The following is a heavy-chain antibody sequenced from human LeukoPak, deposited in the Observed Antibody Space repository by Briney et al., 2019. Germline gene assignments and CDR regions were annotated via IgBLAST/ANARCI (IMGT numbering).Heavy chain of an antibody. J-gene: IGHJ5*02. V-gene: IGHV1-18*01. Sequence: ASVTVSCKASGYTFTSYGISWVRQAPGQGLEWMGWISAYNGNTDYAQKLQGRVTMTTDTSTSTAYMELRSLRSDDTAVYYCARGSGQWLVGYNWFDPWGQGTLVTVSS. CDR2: ISAYNGNT. CDR3: ARGSGQWLVGYNWFDP. CDR1: GYTFTSYG. D-gene: IGHD6-19*01.